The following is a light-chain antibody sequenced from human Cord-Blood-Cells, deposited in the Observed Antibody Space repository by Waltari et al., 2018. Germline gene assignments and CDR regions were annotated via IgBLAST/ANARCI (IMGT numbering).Light chain of an antibody. CDR2: DVS. CDR1: RSDVGCSKF. CDR3: SSYTSSSTVV. Sequence: QSALTQPASVSGSPGPSIPIPCTATRSDVGCSKFVSWYQQHPGKAPKLMTYDVSNRPSGVSNRFSGSKSGNTASLTISGLQAEDEADYYCSSYTSSSTVVFGGGTKLTVL. J-gene: IGLJ2*01. V-gene: IGLV2-14*01.